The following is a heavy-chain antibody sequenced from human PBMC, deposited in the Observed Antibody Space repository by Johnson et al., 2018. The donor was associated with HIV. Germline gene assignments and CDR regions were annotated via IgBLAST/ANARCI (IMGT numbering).Heavy chain of an antibody. V-gene: IGHV3-30*02. CDR2: IRFDGSNK. CDR3: VRDIAFYDSGSAISDAFDI. D-gene: IGHD3-22*01. CDR1: GFTFSSYG. Sequence: VQLVESGGGLVQPGRSLRLSCAASGFTFSSYGMHWVRQAPGKGLEWVAFIRFDGSNKYYAASLEGRFTISRDNSKNTLFLQVNSLRAEDTAMYYCVRDIAFYDSGSAISDAFDIWGQGTMVTVSS. J-gene: IGHJ3*02.